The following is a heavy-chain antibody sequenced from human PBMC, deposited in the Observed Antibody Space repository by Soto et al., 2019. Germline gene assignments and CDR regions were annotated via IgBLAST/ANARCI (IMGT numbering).Heavy chain of an antibody. CDR2: ISTNGGNT. J-gene: IGHJ4*02. CDR3: VKGEYYYDSAAYYPFDH. V-gene: IGHV3-64D*06. CDR1: GFTFSNYA. Sequence: GGSLRLSCAASGFTFSNYAMHWVRQAPGKGLEYVSSISTNGGNTHYADSVKGRFTISRDNSKNTHYLQMSNLRAEDTAVYYCVKGEYYYDSAAYYPFDHWGQGTLVTVSS. D-gene: IGHD3-22*01.